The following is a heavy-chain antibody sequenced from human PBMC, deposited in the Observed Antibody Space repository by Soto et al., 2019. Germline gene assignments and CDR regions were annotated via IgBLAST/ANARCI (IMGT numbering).Heavy chain of an antibody. V-gene: IGHV1-69*13. D-gene: IGHD5-12*01. J-gene: IGHJ6*02. CDR3: ARNDDPISGSDPYYYYYGMDV. CDR2: IIPIFATA. CDR1: GGTFSSYA. Sequence: SVKVSCKASGGTFSSYAISWVRQAPGQGLEWMGGIIPIFATANYEQKFQGRVTITADESTSTAYMELSSLRSEDTAVYYCARNDDPISGSDPYYYYYGMDVWGQGTTATVSS.